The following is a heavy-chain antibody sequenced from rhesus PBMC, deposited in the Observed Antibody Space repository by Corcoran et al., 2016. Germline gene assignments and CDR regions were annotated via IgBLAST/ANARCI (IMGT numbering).Heavy chain of an antibody. J-gene: IGHJ4*01. CDR2: IGGRRDST. CDR1: GYSISSRYG. V-gene: IGHV4-127*01. Sequence: QVQLQESGAGLVKPSVTLSLTCAVSGYSISSRYGWSWIRQPRGRGLEGIGYIGGRRDSTNSTPALNMRCTVSKATTKNQVSLKVNSVTAAVAAVNYCARGGGAASDYWGQGVLVTVSS. CDR3: ARGGGAASDY. D-gene: IGHD6-31*01.